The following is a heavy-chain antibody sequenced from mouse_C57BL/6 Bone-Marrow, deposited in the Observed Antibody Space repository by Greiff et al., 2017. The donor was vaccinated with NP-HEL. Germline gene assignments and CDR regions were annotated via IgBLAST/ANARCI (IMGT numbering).Heavy chain of an antibody. Sequence: VQLQQPGAELVKPGASVKMSCKASGYTFTSYWITWVKQRPGQGLEWIGDIYPGSGSTNYNEKFKSKATLTVDTSSSTAYMQLSSLTSEDSAVYYCARWDYRVVDWYFDVWGKGTTVTVSS. V-gene: IGHV1-55*01. D-gene: IGHD1-1*01. CDR1: GYTFTSYW. CDR2: IYPGSGST. J-gene: IGHJ1*03. CDR3: ARWDYRVVDWYFDV.